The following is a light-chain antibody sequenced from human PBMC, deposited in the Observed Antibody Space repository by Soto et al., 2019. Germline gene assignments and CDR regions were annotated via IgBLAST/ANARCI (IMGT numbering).Light chain of an antibody. J-gene: IGLJ7*01. Sequence: QTVVTQEPSFSVSPGRTVTLTCGLSSGSVSTSYYPSWYQQTPGQAPRTLIYSTNTRSSGVPDRFSGSILGNKAALTITGAQADDESDYYCVLYMGSGNAVFGGGTQLTVL. CDR1: SGSVSTSYY. V-gene: IGLV8-61*01. CDR3: VLYMGSGNAV. CDR2: STN.